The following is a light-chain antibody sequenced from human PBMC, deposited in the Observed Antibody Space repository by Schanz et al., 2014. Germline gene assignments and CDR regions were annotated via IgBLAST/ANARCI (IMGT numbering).Light chain of an antibody. CDR1: SSDVGSYDY. Sequence: QSALTQPRSVSGSPGQSVTISCTGTSSDVGSYDYVSWYQQHPGTVPKPMIYNVSTRPSGVPDRFSGSKSGDTASLTVSGLQAEDEADYYCISYAGSNEFAVFGTGTKLTVL. J-gene: IGLJ1*01. V-gene: IGLV2-11*01. CDR3: ISYAGSNEFAV. CDR2: NVS.